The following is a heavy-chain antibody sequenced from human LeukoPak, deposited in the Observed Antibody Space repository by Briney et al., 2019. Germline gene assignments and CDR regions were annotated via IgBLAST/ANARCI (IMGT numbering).Heavy chain of an antibody. CDR3: ATDLIFCSGGSCYSGLWDY. Sequence: GGSLRLSCAASGFTFSSYSMNWVRQAPGKGLEWVSSTSSSSSYIYYADSVKGRFTISRDNAKNSLYLQMNSLRAEDRAVYYCATDLIFCSGGSCYSGLWDYWGQGTLVTVSS. D-gene: IGHD2-15*01. CDR2: TSSSSSYI. J-gene: IGHJ4*02. CDR1: GFTFSSYS. V-gene: IGHV3-21*01.